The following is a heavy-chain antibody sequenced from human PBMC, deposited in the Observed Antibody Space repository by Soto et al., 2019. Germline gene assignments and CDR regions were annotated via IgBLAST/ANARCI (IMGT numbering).Heavy chain of an antibody. Sequence: QVQLQESGPGLVKPSETLSLTCTVSGGSISSDFWSWIRQPPGKGLEWIGYIFYTGSTNYNPSLTCRVNIAVVTSTNQFSLELRSVIAADTAVYYCARGSDFIYYYVMDVWGQGTTVTVSS. V-gene: IGHV4-59*01. CDR1: GGSISSDF. CDR2: IFYTGST. D-gene: IGHD5-12*01. CDR3: ARGSDFIYYYVMDV. J-gene: IGHJ6*02.